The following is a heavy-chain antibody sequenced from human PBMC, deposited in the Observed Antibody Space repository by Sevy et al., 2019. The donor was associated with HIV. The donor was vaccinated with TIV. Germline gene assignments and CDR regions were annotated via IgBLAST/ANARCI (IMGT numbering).Heavy chain of an antibody. CDR2: ISSSSSYI. D-gene: IGHD6-6*01. J-gene: IGHJ4*02. CDR3: ARDRDSSSSLFDY. CDR1: GFTFSSYS. Sequence: LSLTCAASGFTFSSYSMNWVRQAPGKGLEWVSSISSSSSYIFYADSLKGRFTISRDNAKNSLYLQMNSLRAEDTAVYYCARDRDSSSSLFDYWGQGTLVTVSS. V-gene: IGHV3-21*01.